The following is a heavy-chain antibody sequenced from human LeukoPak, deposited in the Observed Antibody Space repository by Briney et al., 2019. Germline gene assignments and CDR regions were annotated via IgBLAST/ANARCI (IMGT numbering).Heavy chain of an antibody. D-gene: IGHD3-10*01. CDR1: KFTFSTSA. CDR2: ISGSGAKT. J-gene: IGHJ6*03. CDR3: AKDPMWFGEGDYKYYMDV. Sequence: PGGSLRLSCAAPKFTFSTSALSWVRQAPGRGLEWLSGISGSGAKTYYSDSVKGRFTISRDNSKSALYLQMNSLRVEDTAVYYCAKDPMWFGEGDYKYYMDVWGKGTTVTVSS. V-gene: IGHV3-23*01.